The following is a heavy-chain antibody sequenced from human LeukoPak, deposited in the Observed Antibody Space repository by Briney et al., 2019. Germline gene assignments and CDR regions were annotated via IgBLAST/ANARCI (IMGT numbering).Heavy chain of an antibody. D-gene: IGHD5-18*01. V-gene: IGHV3-53*01. CDR1: GFTVSSNC. Sequence: GGSLRLSCAASGFTVSSNCMSWVRQAPGKGLDWVSVIYSGGSTYYADSVKGRFTISRDNSKNTLYLQMKSLRAEDTAVYYCARIHQGVSFDYWGQGTLVTVSS. J-gene: IGHJ4*02. CDR2: IYSGGST. CDR3: ARIHQGVSFDY.